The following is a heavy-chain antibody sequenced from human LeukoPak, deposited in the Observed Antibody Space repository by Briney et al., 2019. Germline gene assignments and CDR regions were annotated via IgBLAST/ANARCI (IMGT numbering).Heavy chain of an antibody. J-gene: IGHJ4*02. D-gene: IGHD3-10*01. CDR1: GDSISSYY. CDR3: ARGRLGGSGSYYNVLDY. V-gene: IGHV4-59*01. CDR2: ISYSGST. Sequence: PSETLSLTCTVSGDSISSYYWSWIRQPPGKGLEWIGYISYSGSTNYNPSLKSRVTISVDTSRNQFSLKLSSVTAADTAVYYCARGRLGGSGSYYNVLDYWGQGTQVTVSS.